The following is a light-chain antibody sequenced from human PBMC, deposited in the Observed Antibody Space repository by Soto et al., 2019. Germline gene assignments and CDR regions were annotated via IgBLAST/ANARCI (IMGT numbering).Light chain of an antibody. CDR2: GAS. J-gene: IGKJ1*01. V-gene: IGKV3-15*01. Sequence: EIVFNQSPSALSVKPGERATLSCRASQSVSSNLAWYQQKPGQAPRLLINGASTRATGIPARFSGSGSGTEFSLTISSLQSEDFAVYYCQQYSDWPPTFGQGTKVDIK. CDR3: QQYSDWPPT. CDR1: QSVSSN.